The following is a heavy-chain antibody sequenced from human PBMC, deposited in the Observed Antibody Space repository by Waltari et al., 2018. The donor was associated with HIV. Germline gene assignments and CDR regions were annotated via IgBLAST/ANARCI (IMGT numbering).Heavy chain of an antibody. CDR2: RWYDGSNT. J-gene: IGHJ6*02. D-gene: IGHD2-21*01. V-gene: IGHV3-33*01. CDR1: ECHARTYG. Sequence: VQLVESGGGVVQPGRSLRLHCAASECHARTYGMPWVRQAPGKGLEWVAVRWYDGSNTYYTDSVKGRFTISRDNSKNTLYLQMYSLRAEDTAVYYCARDVQGYCGGERCFYGMDVWGQGTTVTVSS. CDR3: ARDVQGYCGGERCFYGMDV.